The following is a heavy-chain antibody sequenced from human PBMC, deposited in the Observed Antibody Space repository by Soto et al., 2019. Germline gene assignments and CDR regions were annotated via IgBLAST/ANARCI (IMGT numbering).Heavy chain of an antibody. Sequence: QVQLQQWGAGLLKPSETLSLTCAVYGGSFSDYYWSWIRQPPGKGLEWIGEINHSGSTNYNPSLKSRVTISVDTSKNQFSLKLSSVTAADTAVYYCARTLIAAAGVFGYWGQGTLVTVSS. J-gene: IGHJ4*02. CDR1: GGSFSDYY. CDR3: ARTLIAAAGVFGY. V-gene: IGHV4-34*01. CDR2: INHSGST. D-gene: IGHD6-13*01.